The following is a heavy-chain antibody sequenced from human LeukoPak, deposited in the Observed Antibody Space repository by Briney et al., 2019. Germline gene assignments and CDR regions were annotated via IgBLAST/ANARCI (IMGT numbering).Heavy chain of an antibody. D-gene: IGHD3-22*01. CDR1: GGSFSGYY. Sequence: SETLSLTCAVYGGSFSGYYWSWIRQPPGKGLEWIGEINHSGSTNYNPSPKSRVTISVNTSKNQFSLTLSSVTAADTAVYYCARGWRNRFMMYYYDSSGYYNWFDPWGQGTLVTVSS. J-gene: IGHJ5*02. CDR3: ARGWRNRFMMYYYDSSGYYNWFDP. V-gene: IGHV4-34*01. CDR2: INHSGST.